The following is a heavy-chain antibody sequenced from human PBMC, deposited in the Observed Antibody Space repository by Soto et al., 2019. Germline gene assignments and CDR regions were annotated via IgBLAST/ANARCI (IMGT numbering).Heavy chain of an antibody. CDR3: ARSALPSAINNWFDP. CDR1: GGTFTTYA. V-gene: IGHV1-69*06. J-gene: IGHJ5*02. Sequence: QVQLVQSGAEVKKPGSSVKVSCKASGGTFTTYAISWVRQAPGQGLEWMGGIIPIFGTSNYAQKFQGRVTFSADTYTSTAYMELSSLRSDDTAGYYCARSALPSAINNWFDPWGQGTLVTVSS. D-gene: IGHD2-2*01. CDR2: IIPIFGTS.